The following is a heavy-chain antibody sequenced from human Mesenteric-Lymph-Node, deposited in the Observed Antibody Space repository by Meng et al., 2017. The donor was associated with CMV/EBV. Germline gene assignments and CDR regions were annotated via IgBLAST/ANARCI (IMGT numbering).Heavy chain of an antibody. Sequence: TFTSYAMNWVRQAPGQGLEWMGWINTNTENPTYAQGFTGRFVFSLDTSVSTAYLQISSLKAEDTAVYYCARDPGGGEYQLPYWYFDLWGRGTLVTVSS. CDR2: INTNTENP. V-gene: IGHV7-4-1*02. CDR3: ARDPGGGEYQLPYWYFDL. J-gene: IGHJ2*01. D-gene: IGHD2-2*01. CDR1: TFTSYA.